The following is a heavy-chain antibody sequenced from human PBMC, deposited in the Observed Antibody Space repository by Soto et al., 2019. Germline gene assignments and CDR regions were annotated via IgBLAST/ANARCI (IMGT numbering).Heavy chain of an antibody. CDR3: AKARSGNYLYCFDH. CDR2: ISGSGIST. Sequence: PGGSLRLSCAASGFIFSSYAMNWVRHTPGKGLEWIAGISGSGISTYYADSVKGRFTISRDNSKKMLYLQMSSLRAEDSAEYFCAKARSGNYLYCFDHWGQGTLVTVSS. J-gene: IGHJ4*02. D-gene: IGHD3-22*01. CDR1: GFIFSSYA. V-gene: IGHV3-23*01.